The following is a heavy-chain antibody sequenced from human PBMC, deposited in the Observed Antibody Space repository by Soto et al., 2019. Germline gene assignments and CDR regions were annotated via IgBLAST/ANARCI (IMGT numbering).Heavy chain of an antibody. D-gene: IGHD3-16*02. Sequence: SETLTITCTVSGGSISSYYWSWIRQPAGKGLEWIGRIYSSGSTNYNPSLKSRVTMSVDTSKNQFSLKLSSVTAADTAVYYCAREGRVSHVWRSYRHLWGQGTLVTVSS. CDR3: AREGRVSHVWRSYRHL. CDR1: GGSISSYY. V-gene: IGHV4-4*07. J-gene: IGHJ4*02. CDR2: IYSSGST.